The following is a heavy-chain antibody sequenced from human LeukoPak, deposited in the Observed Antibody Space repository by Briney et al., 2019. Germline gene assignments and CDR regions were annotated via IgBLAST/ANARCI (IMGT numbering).Heavy chain of an antibody. CDR3: AKWLQLVGFDY. V-gene: IGHV3-9*01. D-gene: IGHD6-13*01. Sequence: GGSLRLSCAASGFTCDDYAMHWVRQAPGKGLEWVSGISWNSGSIGYADSVKGRFTISRDNAKNSLYLQMNSLRAEDTALYYCAKWLQLVGFDYWGQGTLVTVSS. J-gene: IGHJ4*02. CDR2: ISWNSGSI. CDR1: GFTCDDYA.